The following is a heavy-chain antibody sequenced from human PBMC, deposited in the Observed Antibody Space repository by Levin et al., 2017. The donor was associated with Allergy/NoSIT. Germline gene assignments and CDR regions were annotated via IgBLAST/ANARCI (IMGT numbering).Heavy chain of an antibody. CDR1: EYTLTGYY. V-gene: IGHV1-2*02. J-gene: IGHJ5*02. CDR2: ISPHGGGT. CDR3: ARGLGYCSGGSCYFWFDP. D-gene: IGHD2-15*01. Sequence: ASVKVSCKTSEYTLTGYYLHWVRQAPGQGLEWLGWISPHGGGTNYSQKFKGRVNMTRDTSINTAYMELNRLRFDDTAVYYCARGLGYCSGGSCYFWFDPWGQGTLVTVS.